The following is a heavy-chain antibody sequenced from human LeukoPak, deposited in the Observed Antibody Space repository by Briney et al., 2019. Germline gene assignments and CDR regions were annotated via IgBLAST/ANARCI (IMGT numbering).Heavy chain of an antibody. CDR2: IIPIFGTA. CDR1: GGTFSSYA. V-gene: IGHV1-69*05. CDR3: ARGEIGMIVVNYYYYYMDV. J-gene: IGHJ6*03. Sequence: GSSVKVSCKASGGTFSSYAISWVRQAPGQGLEWMGGIIPIFGTANYAQKFQGRVTITTDESTSTAYMELSSLRSEDTAVYYCARGEIGMIVVNYYYYYMDVWGKGTTVTVSS. D-gene: IGHD3-22*01.